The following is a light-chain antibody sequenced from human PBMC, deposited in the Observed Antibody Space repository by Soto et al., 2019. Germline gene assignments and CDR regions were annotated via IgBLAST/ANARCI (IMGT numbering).Light chain of an antibody. J-gene: IGKJ4*01. CDR2: DAS. CDR3: QQYNSYPPT. CDR1: QSISNW. Sequence: DIQMPQSPSTLSASVGDRVTITCRASQSISNWLAWYQQKPGKAPKLLIYDASSLESGVPSRFSGSGSGTEFTLTISSLQPDDFATYYCQQYNSYPPTFGGGTKVYIK. V-gene: IGKV1-5*01.